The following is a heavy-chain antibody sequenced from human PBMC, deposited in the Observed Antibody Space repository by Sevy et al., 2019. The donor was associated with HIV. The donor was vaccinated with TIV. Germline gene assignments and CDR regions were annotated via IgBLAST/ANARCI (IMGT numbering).Heavy chain of an antibody. CDR1: GFTFGDYA. J-gene: IGHJ4*02. Sequence: GGSLRLSCTASGFTFGDYAMSWFRQAPGKGLEWVGFIRSKAYGGTTEYAASVKGRFTISRDDSKSIAYLQMNSLKTEDTAVYYCTREVYCSGGSCYSDYFDYWGQGTLVTVSS. D-gene: IGHD2-15*01. CDR2: IRSKAYGGTT. CDR3: TREVYCSGGSCYSDYFDY. V-gene: IGHV3-49*03.